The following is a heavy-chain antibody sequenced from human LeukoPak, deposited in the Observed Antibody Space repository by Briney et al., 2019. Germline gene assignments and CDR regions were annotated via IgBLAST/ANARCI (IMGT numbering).Heavy chain of an antibody. CDR3: AKDPYCGDGCHRTAG. D-gene: IGHD2-21*01. J-gene: IGHJ4*02. CDR2: IRFGGSNK. Sequence: GGSLRLSCAASGFTFSSYGMHWVRQAPGKGLEWVAFIRFGGSNKYYADSVKGRFTISRDNSKNTLYLQMSSLRVEDTAVYYCAKDPYCGDGCHRTAGWGQGTLATVSS. CDR1: GFTFSSYG. V-gene: IGHV3-30*02.